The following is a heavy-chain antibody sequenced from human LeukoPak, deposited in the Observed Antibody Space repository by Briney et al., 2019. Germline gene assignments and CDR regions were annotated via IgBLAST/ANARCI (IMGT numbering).Heavy chain of an antibody. CDR2: ISGSGGST. CDR3: AKGGLSTRVFD. CDR1: GFTFSSYA. V-gene: IGHV3-23*01. D-gene: IGHD2-8*01. J-gene: IGHJ4*02. Sequence: PGGSLRLSCAASGFTFSSYAMSWVRQAPGKGLEWVSAISGSGGSTYYADSVKGRFTISRDNSKNTLYLQMNSLRVEDTALYYCAKGGLSTRVFDWGQGTLVTVSS.